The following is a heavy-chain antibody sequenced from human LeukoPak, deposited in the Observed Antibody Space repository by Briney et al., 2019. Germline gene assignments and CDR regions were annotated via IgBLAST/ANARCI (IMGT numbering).Heavy chain of an antibody. Sequence: GGSLRLSCAASGFTFSSYWMSWVRQAPGKGLERVANIKQDGSEKYYVDSVKGRFTISRDNAKNSLYLQMNSLRAEDTAVYYCARAPKYCSGGSCYLSYWGQGTLVTVSS. CDR3: ARAPKYCSGGSCYLSY. CDR1: GFTFSSYW. CDR2: IKQDGSEK. J-gene: IGHJ4*02. V-gene: IGHV3-7*01. D-gene: IGHD2-15*01.